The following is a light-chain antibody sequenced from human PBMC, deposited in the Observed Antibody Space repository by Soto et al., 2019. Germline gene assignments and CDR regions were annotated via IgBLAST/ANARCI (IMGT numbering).Light chain of an antibody. CDR3: MQALQTQWT. V-gene: IGKV2-28*01. Sequence: EIVMTQSPLSLPVTPGEPASISCRSSQSLLHSNGYNYLDWYLQRPGQSPQLLIYLGSNRASGVPDRFSGSASGTEFTLKISRVEAEDVGVYYCMQALQTQWTFGQGTKVEIK. CDR1: QSLLHSNGYNY. J-gene: IGKJ1*01. CDR2: LGS.